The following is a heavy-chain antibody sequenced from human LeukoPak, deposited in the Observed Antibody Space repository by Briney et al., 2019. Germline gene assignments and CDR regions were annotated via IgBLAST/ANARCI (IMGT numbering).Heavy chain of an antibody. J-gene: IGHJ4*02. D-gene: IGHD3-22*01. CDR1: GYSFVGYG. CDR3: VRDDDRPDNGLDY. Sequence: ASVKVSCKASGYSFVGYGITWVRQAPGQGLEWMGWINAGNGNTKYSQKFQGRVTITRDTSASTAYMELSSLRSEDTAVYYCVRDDDRPDNGLDYWGQGTLVTVSS. CDR2: INAGNGNT. V-gene: IGHV1-3*01.